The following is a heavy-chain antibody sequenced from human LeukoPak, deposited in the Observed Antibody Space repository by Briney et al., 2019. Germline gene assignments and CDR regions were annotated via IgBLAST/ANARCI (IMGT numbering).Heavy chain of an antibody. CDR2: FDPEDGET. Sequence: ASVKVSCKVSGYTLTELSMHWVRQAPGKGLEWMGGFDPEDGETIYAQKSQGRVTMTEDTSTDTAYMELSSLRSEDTAVYYCATVGVSIAAAGFDYWGQGTLVTVSS. J-gene: IGHJ4*02. CDR1: GYTLTELS. D-gene: IGHD6-13*01. CDR3: ATVGVSIAAAGFDY. V-gene: IGHV1-24*01.